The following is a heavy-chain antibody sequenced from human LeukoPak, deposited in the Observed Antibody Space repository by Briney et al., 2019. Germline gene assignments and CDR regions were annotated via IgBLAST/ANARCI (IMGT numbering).Heavy chain of an antibody. CDR1: GFTFSSYS. V-gene: IGHV3-21*01. CDR2: ISSSSSYI. D-gene: IGHD3-22*01. CDR3: ARVNDSNDWRYFDL. J-gene: IGHJ2*01. Sequence: GGSLRLSCAASGFTFSSYSMNWVRQAPGEGLEWVSSISSSSSYIYYADSVKGRFTISRDNAKNSLYLQMNSLRAEDTAVYYCARVNDSNDWRYFDLWGRGTLVTVSS.